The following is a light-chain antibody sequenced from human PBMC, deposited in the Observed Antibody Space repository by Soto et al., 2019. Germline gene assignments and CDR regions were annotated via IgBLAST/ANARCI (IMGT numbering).Light chain of an antibody. CDR1: QSVSSN. V-gene: IGKV3-15*01. CDR2: GAS. J-gene: IGKJ4*01. Sequence: EIVMTQSPATLSVSPGERATLSCRASQSVSSNLAWYQQDPGQAPRLLIYGASTRATGIPARFSGSGSGTEFTLTISTLQSEDFAVYYCRQYNDWPLTFGGGTKVEIK. CDR3: RQYNDWPLT.